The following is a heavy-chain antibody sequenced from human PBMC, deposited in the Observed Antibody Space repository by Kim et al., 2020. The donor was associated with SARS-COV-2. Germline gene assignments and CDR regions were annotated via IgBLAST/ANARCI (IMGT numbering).Heavy chain of an antibody. CDR3: TRLGPEFFQH. D-gene: IGHD3-10*01. Sequence: GGSLRLSCAASGFTFSRSAMHWVRQASGKGLEWVGRIRTKTNTYATAYTASVKGRFAISRDDSKNMAYLQMNSLKTEDTAVYYCTRLGPEFFQHWGQGTL. J-gene: IGHJ1*01. CDR2: IRTKTNTYAT. CDR1: GFTFSRSA. V-gene: IGHV3-73*01.